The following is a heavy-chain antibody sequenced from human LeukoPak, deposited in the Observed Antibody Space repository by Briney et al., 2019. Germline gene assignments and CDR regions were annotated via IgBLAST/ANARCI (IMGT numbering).Heavy chain of an antibody. CDR3: AKDHYYDSSGYPNHY. Sequence: GGSLRLSCAASGFTVSSNYMSWVRQAPGKGLEWVSAISGSGGSTYYADSAKGRFTISRDNSKNTLYLQMNSLRAEDTAVYYCAKDHYYDSSGYPNHYWGQGTLVTVSS. D-gene: IGHD3-22*01. CDR2: ISGSGGST. CDR1: GFTVSSNY. V-gene: IGHV3-23*01. J-gene: IGHJ4*02.